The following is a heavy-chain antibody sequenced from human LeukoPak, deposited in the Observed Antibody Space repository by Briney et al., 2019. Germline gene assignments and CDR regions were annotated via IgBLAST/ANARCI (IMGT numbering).Heavy chain of an antibody. Sequence: QPGRSLRLSCAASGFTFNAYAIHWVRQAPGKGLEWVSLFKGDGVTTDYANSVKGRFTVSRDNSKNSLYLQMSNLRTEDTALYYCVRDTGSGWDFDYWGQGTLVTVSS. J-gene: IGHJ4*02. D-gene: IGHD6-19*01. V-gene: IGHV3-43*02. CDR2: FKGDGVTT. CDR3: VRDTGSGWDFDY. CDR1: GFTFNAYA.